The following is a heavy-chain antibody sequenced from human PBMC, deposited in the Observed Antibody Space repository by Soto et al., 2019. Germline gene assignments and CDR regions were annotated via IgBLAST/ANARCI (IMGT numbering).Heavy chain of an antibody. CDR3: ARVPTPNDGDSDKNTWFAP. Sequence: GTPAELSCKKSGYTITKSGSSWARQDQGQGLDWMGWISTYNGNTKYAPKLQGRVTMTTDTSTNTAYMELRSLRSDDTAVYYCARVPTPNDGDSDKNTWFAPWGQGTLVPGFS. V-gene: IGHV1-18*01. D-gene: IGHD2-15*01. CDR2: ISTYNGNT. J-gene: IGHJ5*02. CDR1: GYTITKSG.